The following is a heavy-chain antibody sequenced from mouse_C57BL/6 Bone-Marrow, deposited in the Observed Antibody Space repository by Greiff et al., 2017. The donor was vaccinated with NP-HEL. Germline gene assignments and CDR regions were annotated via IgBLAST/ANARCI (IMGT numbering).Heavy chain of an antibody. D-gene: IGHD4-1*01. CDR3: ARYKLVYFDY. Sequence: EVKVVESGGGLVQPGGSLSLSCAASGFTFTDYYMSWVRQPPGKALEWLGFIRNKANGYKTEYSASVKGRFTISRDNSQSILYLQMNALRAEDSSTYYCARYKLVYFDYWGQGTTLTVSS. V-gene: IGHV7-3*01. CDR2: IRNKANGYKT. CDR1: GFTFTDYY. J-gene: IGHJ2*01.